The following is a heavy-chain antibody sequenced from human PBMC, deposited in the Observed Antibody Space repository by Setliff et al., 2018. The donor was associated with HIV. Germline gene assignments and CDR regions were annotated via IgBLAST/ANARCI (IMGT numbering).Heavy chain of an antibody. CDR1: GFAFSSYS. Sequence: GGSLRLSCAASGFAFSSYSMNWVRQAPGKGLEWVSSISTSGRYIYYADSVKGRFTISRDNSKNTLYLQMNSLRAEDTAVYYCAKVESYYDSSGPDYWGQGTLVTVSS. D-gene: IGHD3-22*01. CDR2: ISTSGRYI. V-gene: IGHV3-21*01. CDR3: AKVESYYDSSGPDY. J-gene: IGHJ4*02.